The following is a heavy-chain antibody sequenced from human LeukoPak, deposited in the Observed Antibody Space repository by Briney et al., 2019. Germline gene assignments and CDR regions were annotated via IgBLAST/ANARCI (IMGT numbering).Heavy chain of an antibody. J-gene: IGHJ5*02. CDR1: GYSISSGYY. D-gene: IGHD5-18*01. CDR3: ARGRYSYGFWFNWFDP. V-gene: IGHV4-38-2*02. Sequence: KSSETLSLTCTVSGYSISSGYYWGWIRQPPGKGLEWIGIIYHSGSTYYNPSLKSRVTISVDTSKNQFSLKLSSVTAADTAVYYCARGRYSYGFWFNWFDPWGQGTLVTVSS. CDR2: IYHSGST.